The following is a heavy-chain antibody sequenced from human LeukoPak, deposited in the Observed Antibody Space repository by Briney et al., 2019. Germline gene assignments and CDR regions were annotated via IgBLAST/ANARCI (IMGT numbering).Heavy chain of an antibody. CDR3: ARQISSGGTYAHFDY. Sequence: SETLSLTCTVSGSMYNYYWSWIRQPPGEGLEWIGYIHYNGNTNYNPSLKSRVTMSLDTSENQVSLKLNSVTAADTAVYYCARQISSGGTYAHFDYWGQGTLVTVSS. J-gene: IGHJ4*02. V-gene: IGHV4-59*08. CDR2: IHYNGNT. CDR1: GSMYNYY. D-gene: IGHD1-26*01.